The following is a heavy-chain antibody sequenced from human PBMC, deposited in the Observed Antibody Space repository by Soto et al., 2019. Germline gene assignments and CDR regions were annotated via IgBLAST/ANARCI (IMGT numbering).Heavy chain of an antibody. D-gene: IGHD5-18*01. CDR3: TTDLLSRGYSYGYRYYYGMDV. CDR2: IKSKTDGGTT. Sequence: EVQLVESGGGLVKPGGSLRLSCAASGFTFSNAWMNWVRQAPGKGLEWVGHIKSKTDGGTTDYAAPVKGRFTISRDDSKNTLYLQMNSLKTEDTAVYYCTTDLLSRGYSYGYRYYYGMDVWGQGTTVTVSS. CDR1: GFTFSNAW. V-gene: IGHV3-15*07. J-gene: IGHJ6*02.